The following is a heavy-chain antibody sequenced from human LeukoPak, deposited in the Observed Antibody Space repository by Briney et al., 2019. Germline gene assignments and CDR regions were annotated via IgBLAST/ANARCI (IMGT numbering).Heavy chain of an antibody. J-gene: IGHJ5*02. Sequence: ASVKVSCKASGYTFTSYYMHWVRQAPGQGLEWMGWMNPNSGNTGYAQKFQGRVTMTRNTSISTAYMELSSLRSEDTAVYYCARGDDCSSTSCYEDNWFDPWGQGTLVTVSS. CDR2: MNPNSGNT. V-gene: IGHV1-8*02. CDR3: ARGDDCSSTSCYEDNWFDP. D-gene: IGHD2-2*01. CDR1: GYTFTSYY.